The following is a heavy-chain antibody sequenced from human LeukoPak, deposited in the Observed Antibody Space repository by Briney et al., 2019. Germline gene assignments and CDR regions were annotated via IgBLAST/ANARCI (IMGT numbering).Heavy chain of an antibody. CDR1: GFTFSSYR. V-gene: IGHV3-21*01. CDR3: ARDGEDWGFPVDP. Sequence: GGSLRLSCAASGFTFSSYRMNWVRQAPGEGLEWVSSISSSGGYIYYVDSVKGRFTISRDNAKNSLYLQMNSLRAEDTAVYYCARDGEDWGFPVDPWGQGTLVTVSS. J-gene: IGHJ5*02. CDR2: ISSSGGYI. D-gene: IGHD3/OR15-3a*01.